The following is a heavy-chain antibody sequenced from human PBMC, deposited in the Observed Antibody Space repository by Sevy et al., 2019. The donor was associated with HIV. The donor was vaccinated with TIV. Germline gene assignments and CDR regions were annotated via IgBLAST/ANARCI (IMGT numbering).Heavy chain of an antibody. CDR1: GFIFSNYN. CDR2: ISSSSSYI. V-gene: IGHV3-21*01. CDR3: AGENYYDSTASRFDY. Sequence: GGSLRLSCAASGFIFSNYNMNWVRQAPGKGLEWVSSISSSSSYIYYANSVKGRFTISRDNAKNSLYLQMNSLRAEDTAVYYCAGENYYDSTASRFDYWGQGTLVTVSS. J-gene: IGHJ4*02. D-gene: IGHD3-22*01.